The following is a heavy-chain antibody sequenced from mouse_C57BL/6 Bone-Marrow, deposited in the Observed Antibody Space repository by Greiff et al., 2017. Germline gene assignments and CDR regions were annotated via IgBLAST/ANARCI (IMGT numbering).Heavy chain of an antibody. CDR3: AREGYYYGSSYFDY. V-gene: IGHV1-81*01. CDR1: GYTFTSYG. CDR2: IYPRSGNT. D-gene: IGHD1-1*01. J-gene: IGHJ2*01. Sequence: VQLQQSGAELARPGASVKLSCKASGYTFTSYGISWVKQRTGQGLEWIGEIYPRSGNTYYNEKFKGKATLTEDKSSSTAYMELRSLTSEDSAVYFCAREGYYYGSSYFDYWGQGTTLTVSS.